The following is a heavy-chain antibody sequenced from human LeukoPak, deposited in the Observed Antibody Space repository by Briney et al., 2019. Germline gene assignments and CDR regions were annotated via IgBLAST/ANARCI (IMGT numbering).Heavy chain of an antibody. CDR2: ISYDGSNK. D-gene: IGHD3-9*01. V-gene: IGHV3-30*04. Sequence: SGGSLRLSCAASGFTFSSYAMHWVRQAPGKGLEWVAVISYDGSNKYYADSVKGRFTISRDNSKNTLYLQMNSLRAEDTAVYYCARGHYDILTGYPWGDYYMDVWGKGTTVTTSS. J-gene: IGHJ6*03. CDR1: GFTFSSYA. CDR3: ARGHYDILTGYPWGDYYMDV.